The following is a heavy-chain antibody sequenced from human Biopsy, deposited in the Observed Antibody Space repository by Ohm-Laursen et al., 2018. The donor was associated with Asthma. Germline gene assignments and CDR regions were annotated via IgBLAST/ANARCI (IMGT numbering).Heavy chain of an antibody. D-gene: IGHD3-16*02. CDR2: ISSSSSTI. V-gene: IGHV3-48*02. CDR3: ARDLHPTNHLGELSEGFDY. Sequence: SLRLSCAASGFTFSSYSMNWVRQAPGKGLEWVSYISSSSSTIYYADSVKGRLTISRDNAKNSLYLQMNSLRDEDTAVYYCARDLHPTNHLGELSEGFDYWGQGTLVTVSS. CDR1: GFTFSSYS. J-gene: IGHJ4*02.